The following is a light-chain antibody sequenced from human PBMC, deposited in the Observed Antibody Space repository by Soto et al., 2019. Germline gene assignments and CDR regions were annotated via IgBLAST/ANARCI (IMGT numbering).Light chain of an antibody. J-gene: IGKJ1*01. CDR2: GAS. V-gene: IGKV3-15*01. CDR3: QQYNEWPET. Sequence: EIVMTQSPATPSVSPGERATLSCRASHSVRSSLAWYQQKPGQAPRLLIHGASTRATGIPGRFSGSGSGTEFTLIISSLQSEDFAVYYCQQYNEWPETFGHGTRVEIK. CDR1: HSVRSS.